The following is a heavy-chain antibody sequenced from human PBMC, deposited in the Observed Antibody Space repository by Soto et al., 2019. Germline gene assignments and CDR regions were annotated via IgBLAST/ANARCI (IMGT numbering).Heavy chain of an antibody. CDR3: ARPSGSYGERY. J-gene: IGHJ4*02. CDR1: GFTFSRYS. D-gene: IGHD1-26*01. Sequence: EVQLVESGGGLVQPGGSLRLSCAASGFTFSRYSMNWVRQAPGKGLEWVSYINNSSSKIYYADSVKGRFTISRDNAKNSLYLQMNILRDEDTAVYYCARPSGSYGERYWGPGTLVTVSS. CDR2: INNSSSKI. V-gene: IGHV3-48*02.